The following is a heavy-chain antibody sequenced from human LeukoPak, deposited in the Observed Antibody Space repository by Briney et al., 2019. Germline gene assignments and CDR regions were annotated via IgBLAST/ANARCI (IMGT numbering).Heavy chain of an antibody. CDR1: GFTFSNHY. CDR3: AREGWDLNALDI. J-gene: IGHJ3*02. Sequence: PGGSLRLSCAASGFTFSNHYMSWIRQAPGKGLVWVSYISSRSSNKYHADSVKGRFTISRDNAKNSLYLQMDSLRVEDTAVYYCAREGWDLNALDIWGQGTMVTVSS. CDR2: ISSRSSNK. D-gene: IGHD1-26*01. V-gene: IGHV3-11*04.